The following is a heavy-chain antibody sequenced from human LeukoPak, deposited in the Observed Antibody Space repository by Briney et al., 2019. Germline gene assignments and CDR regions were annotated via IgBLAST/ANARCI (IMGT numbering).Heavy chain of an antibody. CDR3: ARQTAAPPTPSDFDY. V-gene: IGHV1-69*05. CDR2: IIPIFGTA. Sequence: ASVKVSCKASGGTFSNYAVSWVRQAPGQGLEWMGGIIPIFGTANYAQKFQGRVTITTDESTSTAYMELSSLRSDDTAVYYCARQTAAPPTPSDFDYWGQRTLVTVSS. D-gene: IGHD2-15*01. CDR1: GGTFSNYA. J-gene: IGHJ4*02.